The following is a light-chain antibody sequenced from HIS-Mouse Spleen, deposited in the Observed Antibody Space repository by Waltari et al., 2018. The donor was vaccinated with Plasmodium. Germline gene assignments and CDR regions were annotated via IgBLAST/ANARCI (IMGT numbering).Light chain of an antibody. CDR2: QDS. CDR3: QAWDSSTAV. CDR1: KLGEKY. Sequence: SYELTQPPSVSVSPGQTASITCSGDKLGEKYACWYQQKPGQSPVLVIYQDSKRPSGIPDRFSGSNSGNTATLTISGTQAMDEADYYCQAWDSSTAVFGGGTKLTVL. V-gene: IGLV3-1*01. J-gene: IGLJ3*02.